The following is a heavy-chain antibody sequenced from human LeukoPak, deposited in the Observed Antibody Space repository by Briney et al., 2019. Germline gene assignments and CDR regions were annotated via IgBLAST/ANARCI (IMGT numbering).Heavy chain of an antibody. D-gene: IGHD3-10*01. Sequence: GGSLRLSCAASGFTFSSYWMQWVRQAPGKGLVWVSRINSDGSATSHADSVKGRFTISRDNAKNTLYLQMNSLRAEDTAVYYCASLMARGVIWIDSWGQGTLVTVSS. CDR2: INSDGSAT. CDR1: GFTFSSYW. J-gene: IGHJ4*02. V-gene: IGHV3-74*01. CDR3: ASLMARGVIWIDS.